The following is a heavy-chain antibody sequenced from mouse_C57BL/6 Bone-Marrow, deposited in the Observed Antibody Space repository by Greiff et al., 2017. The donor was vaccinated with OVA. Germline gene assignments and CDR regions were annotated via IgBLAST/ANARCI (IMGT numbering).Heavy chain of an antibody. J-gene: IGHJ2*01. V-gene: IGHV1-53*01. CDR2: INPSNGGT. Sequence: VQLQQPGTELVKPGASVKLSCKASGYTFTSYWMHWVKQRPGQGLEWIGNINPSNGGTNYNEKFKGKATLTVDTSSSTAYMELHSLTSEDSAVYFCARGVITTVVVDYWGQGTTLTVSS. D-gene: IGHD1-1*01. CDR3: ARGVITTVVVDY. CDR1: GYTFTSYW.